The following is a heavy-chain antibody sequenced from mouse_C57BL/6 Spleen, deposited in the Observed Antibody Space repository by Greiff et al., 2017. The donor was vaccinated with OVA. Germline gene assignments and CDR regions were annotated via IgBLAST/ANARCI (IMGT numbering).Heavy chain of an antibody. CDR2: ISSGSSTI. CDR1: GFTFSDYG. J-gene: IGHJ1*03. D-gene: IGHD1-1*01. Sequence: EVMLVESGGGLVKPGGSLKLSCAASGFTFSDYGMHWVRQAPEKGLEWVAYISSGSSTIYYADTVKGRFTISRDNAKNTLFLQMTSLRSEDTAMYYCARGYGSIWYFDVWGTGTTVTVSS. V-gene: IGHV5-17*01. CDR3: ARGYGSIWYFDV.